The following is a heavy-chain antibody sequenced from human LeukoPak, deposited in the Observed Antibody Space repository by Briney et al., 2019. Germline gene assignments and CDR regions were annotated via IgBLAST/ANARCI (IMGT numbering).Heavy chain of an antibody. V-gene: IGHV1-46*01. CDR1: GFTFRDYG. D-gene: IGHD5-18*01. Sequence: GGSLRLSCAASGFTFRDYGMHWVRQAPGQGLEWMGLINPSGGSTRYAQKFQGRVTMTRDMSTSTVYMELSSLRSEDTAVYYCARALPHRRLMDTTMEQHWFDPWGRGTLVTVSS. CDR3: ARALPHRRLMDTTMEQHWFDP. CDR2: INPSGGST. J-gene: IGHJ5*02.